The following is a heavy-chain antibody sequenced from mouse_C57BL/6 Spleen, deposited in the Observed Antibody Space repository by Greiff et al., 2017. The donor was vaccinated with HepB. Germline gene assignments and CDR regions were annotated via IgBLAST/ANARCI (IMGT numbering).Heavy chain of an antibody. CDR1: GFTFSSYA. CDR3: ARDQGSYWYFDV. D-gene: IGHD3-2*02. J-gene: IGHJ1*03. Sequence: EVQLVESGGGLVKPGGSLKLSCAASGFTFSSYAMSWVRQTPEKRLEWVATISDGGSYTYYPDNVKGRFTISRDNAKNNLYLQMSHLKSEDTAMYYGARDQGSYWYFDVWGTGTTVTVAA. CDR2: ISDGGSYT. V-gene: IGHV5-4*01.